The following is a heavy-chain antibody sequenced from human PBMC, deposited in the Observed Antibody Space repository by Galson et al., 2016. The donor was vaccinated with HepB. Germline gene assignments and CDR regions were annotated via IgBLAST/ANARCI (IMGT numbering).Heavy chain of an antibody. Sequence: SVKVSCKASGYTFTNYGISWVRQAPGQGLEWVGWINTYNGNTNYAEKFQGRVTMTTDKSTSTAYMELRSLLSADPAVYYCATSYFPTSFDYWGQGTLVTVSS. CDR3: ATSYFPTSFDY. CDR1: GYTFTNYG. CDR2: INTYNGNT. J-gene: IGHJ4*02. D-gene: IGHD1-26*01. V-gene: IGHV1-18*01.